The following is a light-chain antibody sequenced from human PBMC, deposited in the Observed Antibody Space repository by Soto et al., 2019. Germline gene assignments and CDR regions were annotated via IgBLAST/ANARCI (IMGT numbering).Light chain of an antibody. J-gene: IGKJ4*01. CDR1: QDISNY. V-gene: IGKV1-33*01. Sequence: DIQMTQSPSSLSASVGDRVTITCQASQDISNYLNWYQQKPGKAPKLLMYDASNLETGVPSRFSGSGSWTYFTFTISSLQPEDIATYYCQQYDNLLLLTFGGGTKVEIK. CDR2: DAS. CDR3: QQYDNLLLLT.